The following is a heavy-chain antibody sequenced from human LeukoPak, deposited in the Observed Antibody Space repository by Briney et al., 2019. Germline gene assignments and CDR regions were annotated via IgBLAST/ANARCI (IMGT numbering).Heavy chain of an antibody. V-gene: IGHV1-69*05. J-gene: IGHJ3*02. CDR3: ARDKYVDAFDI. D-gene: IGHD2/OR15-2a*01. CDR2: IIPIFGTA. Sequence: VASVKVSCKASGGTFSSYAISWVRQAPGQGLEWMGRIIPIFGTAHYAQRFQGRVTITTDESTSTAYMELSSLRSEDTAVYYCARDKYVDAFDIWGQGTMVTVSS. CDR1: GGTFSSYA.